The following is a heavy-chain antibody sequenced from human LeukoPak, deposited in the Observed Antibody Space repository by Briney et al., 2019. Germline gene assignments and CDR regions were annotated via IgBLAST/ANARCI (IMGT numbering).Heavy chain of an antibody. V-gene: IGHV4-39*07. CDR3: ARVAGYSRYYFDY. Sequence: PSETLSLTCTVSGGSISSYYWGWIRQPPGKGLEWIGSIYYSGSTYYNPSLKSRVTISVDTSKNQFSLKLSSVTAADTAVYYCARVAGYSRYYFDYWGQGTLVTVSS. D-gene: IGHD6-13*01. CDR2: IYYSGST. J-gene: IGHJ4*02. CDR1: GGSISSYY.